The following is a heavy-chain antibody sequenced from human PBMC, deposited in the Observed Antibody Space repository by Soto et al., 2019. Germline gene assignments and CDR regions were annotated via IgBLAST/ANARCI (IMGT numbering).Heavy chain of an antibody. V-gene: IGHV1-69*02. CDR3: ARHAVAAAGDFDY. J-gene: IGHJ4*02. CDR1: GGTFSSYT. Sequence: SVKVSCKASGGTFSSYTISWVRQAPGQGLEWMGRIIPILGIANYAQKFQGRVTITADKSTSTAYMELSSLRSEDTAVYYCARHAVAAAGDFDYWGQGTLVTVSS. D-gene: IGHD6-13*01. CDR2: IIPILGIA.